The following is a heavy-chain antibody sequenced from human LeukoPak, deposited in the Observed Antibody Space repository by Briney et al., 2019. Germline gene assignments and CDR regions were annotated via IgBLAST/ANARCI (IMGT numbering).Heavy chain of an antibody. D-gene: IGHD3-22*01. J-gene: IGHJ4*02. CDR3: ASAGHDGIGYKVC. V-gene: IGHV4-4*02. CDR2: IYHSGSA. Sequence: SETLSPTCAVSGGSISSSNWWSWVRQPPGKGLEWIGEIYHSGSANYNPSLKSRVTISVDKSKNQFSLRLSSVTAADTAVYYCASAGHDGIGYKVCWGQGTLVTVSS. CDR1: GGSISSSNW.